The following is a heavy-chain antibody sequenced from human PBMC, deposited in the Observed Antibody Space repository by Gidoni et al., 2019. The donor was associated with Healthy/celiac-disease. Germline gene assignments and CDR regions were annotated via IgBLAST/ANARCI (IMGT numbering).Heavy chain of an antibody. CDR3: ARDFLKAGAKIDY. V-gene: IGHV3-74*01. Sequence: EVQLVESGGGLVQPGGSLRLACAASGFTFSSYWMHWVRQAPGKGLVWVSRINSDGSSTSYADSVKGRFTISRDNAKNTLYLQMNSLRAEDTAVYYCARDFLKAGAKIDYWGQGTLVTVSS. CDR2: INSDGSST. J-gene: IGHJ4*02. D-gene: IGHD6-13*01. CDR1: GFTFSSYW.